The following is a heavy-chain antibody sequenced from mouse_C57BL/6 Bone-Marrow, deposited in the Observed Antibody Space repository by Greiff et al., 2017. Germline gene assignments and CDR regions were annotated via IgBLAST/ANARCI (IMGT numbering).Heavy chain of an antibody. CDR2: ISSGGDYI. Sequence: EVHLVESGEGLVKPGGSLKLSCAASGFTFSSYAMSWVRQTPEKRLEWVAYISSGGDYIYYADTVKGRFTISRDNARNTLYLQMRSLKSEDTAMYSCTRGWITSEYYFYYWCQGTTLTVSS. CDR3: TRGWITSEYYFYY. D-gene: IGHD2-4*01. V-gene: IGHV5-9-1*02. J-gene: IGHJ2*01. CDR1: GFTFSSYA.